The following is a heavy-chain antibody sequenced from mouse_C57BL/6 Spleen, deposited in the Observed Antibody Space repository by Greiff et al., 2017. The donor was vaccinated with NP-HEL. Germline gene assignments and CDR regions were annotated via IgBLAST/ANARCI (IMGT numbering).Heavy chain of an antibody. Sequence: DVQLQESGPELVKPGASVKMSCKASGYTFTDYNMHWVKQSHGKSLEWIGYINPNNGGTSYNQKFKGKATLTVNKSSSTAYMELRSLTSEDSAVYYCARALEGFDYWGQGTTLTVSS. V-gene: IGHV1-22*01. CDR3: ARALEGFDY. J-gene: IGHJ2*01. CDR2: INPNNGGT. CDR1: GYTFTDYN.